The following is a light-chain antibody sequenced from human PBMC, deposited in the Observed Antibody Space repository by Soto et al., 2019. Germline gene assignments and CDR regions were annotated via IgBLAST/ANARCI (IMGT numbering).Light chain of an antibody. J-gene: IGKJ1*01. CDR3: QQYNNWPGT. V-gene: IGKV3-15*01. Sequence: EIVMTQSPATLSVSPGERATLSCRASQSVSSNLAWYQQKPGQAPRLLIYGASTRATGIQARFSGSGSGTEFTLTISSLQSEDFAVYYCQQYNNWPGTFGQGTKVEIQ. CDR2: GAS. CDR1: QSVSSN.